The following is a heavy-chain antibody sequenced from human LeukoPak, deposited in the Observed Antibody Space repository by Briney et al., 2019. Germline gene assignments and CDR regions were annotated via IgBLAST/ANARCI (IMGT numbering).Heavy chain of an antibody. CDR1: GFTFSGFS. V-gene: IGHV3-48*01. D-gene: IGHD2-2*01. Sequence: PGGSLRLSCAASGFTFSGFSMDWVRQAPGRGLEWLSYISSTSSTMLYADSVKGRFTISRDNAKNSLYLQMHSLRAEDTAVYYCAGSRSGYQFDYWGQGTLVTVSS. CDR2: ISSTSSTM. J-gene: IGHJ4*02. CDR3: AGSRSGYQFDY.